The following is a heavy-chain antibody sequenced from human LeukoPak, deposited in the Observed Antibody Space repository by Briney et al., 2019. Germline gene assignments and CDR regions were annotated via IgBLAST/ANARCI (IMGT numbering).Heavy chain of an antibody. CDR3: ARDGYYYDSSGYYPFDY. CDR2: IYTSGST. V-gene: IGHV4-4*07. D-gene: IGHD3-22*01. CDR1: GGSISSYY. Sequence: SETLSLTCTVSGGSISSYYWSWIRQPAGKGLEWIGRIYTSGSTNYNPSLKSRVTISVDTSKNQFSLKLSSVTAADTAVYYCARDGYYYDSSGYYPFDYWGQGTLVTVSS. J-gene: IGHJ4*02.